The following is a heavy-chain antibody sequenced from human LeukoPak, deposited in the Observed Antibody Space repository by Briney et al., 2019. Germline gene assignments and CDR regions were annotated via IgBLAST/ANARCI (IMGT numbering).Heavy chain of an antibody. CDR1: GFTFSSYS. V-gene: IGHV3-21*01. CDR2: ISSSSSYI. CDR3: ARDLVGCSSTSCYRYFDY. Sequence: GGSLRLSCAASGFTFSSYSMNWVRQAPGKGLEWVSSISSSSSYIYYADSVKGRFTISRDNAKNSLYLQMNSLRAEDTAVYYCARDLVGCSSTSCYRYFDYWGQGTLVTVSS. D-gene: IGHD2-2*01. J-gene: IGHJ4*02.